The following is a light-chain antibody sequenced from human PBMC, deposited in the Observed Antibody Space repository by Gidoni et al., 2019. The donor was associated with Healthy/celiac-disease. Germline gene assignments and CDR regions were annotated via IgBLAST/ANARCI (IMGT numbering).Light chain of an antibody. Sequence: DIVLTQSPATLSLSPGERATLSCRASQSVSSYLAWYQQKPCQAPRLLSYDASNRSTGSPARISGSGPGTDFTLTISSLEPEDFAVYYCQQRSNWPCTFGQGTKVEIK. V-gene: IGKV3-11*01. CDR2: DAS. J-gene: IGKJ1*01. CDR3: QQRSNWPCT. CDR1: QSVSSY.